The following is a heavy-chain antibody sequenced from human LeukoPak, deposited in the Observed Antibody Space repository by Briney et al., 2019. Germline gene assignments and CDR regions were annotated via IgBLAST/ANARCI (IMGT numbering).Heavy chain of an antibody. CDR2: IYYSGST. J-gene: IGHJ4*02. CDR3: ASRAGATTVTGGYFDY. D-gene: IGHD4-17*01. V-gene: IGHV4-59*12. Sequence: SETLSLTCTVSGGSISSYYWSWIRQPPGKGLEWIGYIYYSGSTYYNPSLKSRVTISVDTSKNQFSLKLSSVTAADTAVYYCASRAGATTVTGGYFDYWGQGTLVTVSS. CDR1: GGSISSYY.